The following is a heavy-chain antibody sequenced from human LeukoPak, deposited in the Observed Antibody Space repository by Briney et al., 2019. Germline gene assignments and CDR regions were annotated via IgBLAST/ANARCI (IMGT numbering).Heavy chain of an antibody. CDR2: INHSGST. CDR3: ARRGAYSSSPYYYYYMDV. CDR1: GGSFSGYY. V-gene: IGHV4-34*01. J-gene: IGHJ6*03. Sequence: SETLSLTCAVYGGSFSGYYWSWIRQPPGKGLEGIGEINHSGSTNYNPSLKSRVTISVDTSKNQFSLKLSSVTAADTAVYYCARRGAYSSSPYYYYYMDVWGKGTAVTISS. D-gene: IGHD6-13*01.